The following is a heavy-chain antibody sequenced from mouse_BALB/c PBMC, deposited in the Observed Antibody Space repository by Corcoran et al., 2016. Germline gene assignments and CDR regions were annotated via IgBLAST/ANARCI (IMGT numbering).Heavy chain of an antibody. D-gene: IGHD2-12*01. J-gene: IGHJ4*01. CDR3: ERPPLRRSMDY. V-gene: IGHV1-9*01. CDR2: ILPGSGST. CDR1: GYTFSSYW. Sequence: QVQLQQSGAELMKPGASVKISCKATGYTFSSYWIEWVKQRPGHGLEWIGEILPGSGSTNYNEKFKGKATFTADTSSNTAYMQLSSLTSEDSAVYYCERPPLRRSMDYWGQGTSVTVSS.